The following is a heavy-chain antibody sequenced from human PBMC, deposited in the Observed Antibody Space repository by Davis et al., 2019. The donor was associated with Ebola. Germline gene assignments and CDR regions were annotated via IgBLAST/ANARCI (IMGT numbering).Heavy chain of an antibody. V-gene: IGHV3-30*18. CDR3: AKLELLGY. Sequence: PGGSLRLSCAASGFTFSSYGMHWVRQAPGKGLEWVAVISYDGSNNYYADSVKGRFTISRDNSKNTLYLQMNSLRAEDTAVYYCAKLELLGYWGQGTLVTVSS. D-gene: IGHD1-7*01. J-gene: IGHJ4*02. CDR2: ISYDGSNN. CDR1: GFTFSSYG.